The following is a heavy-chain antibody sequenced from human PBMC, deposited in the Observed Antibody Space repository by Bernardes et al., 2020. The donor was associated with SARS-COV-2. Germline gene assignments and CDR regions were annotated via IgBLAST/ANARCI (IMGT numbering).Heavy chain of an antibody. J-gene: IGHJ5*02. Sequence: TLSLTCTVSGGSISSGGFYWSWIRHHPGKGLEWIGYIYYTGSTYYNPSLKSRVTISIDTSKNQFSLKLSSVTAADTAVYYCARCRVVVAANNWFDPWGQGTLVSVSS. CDR3: ARCRVVVAANNWFDP. CDR1: GGSISSGGFY. CDR2: IYYTGST. V-gene: IGHV4-31*03. D-gene: IGHD2-15*01.